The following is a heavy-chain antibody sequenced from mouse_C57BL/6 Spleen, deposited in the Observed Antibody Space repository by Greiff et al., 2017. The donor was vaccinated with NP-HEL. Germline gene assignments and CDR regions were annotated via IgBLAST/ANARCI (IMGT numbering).Heavy chain of an antibody. CDR3: ARVTTVVATNYYAMDY. CDR2: IYPRSGNT. Sequence: VQRVESGAELARPGASVKLSCKASGYTFTSYGISWVKQRTGQGLEWIGEIYPRSGNTYYNEKFKGKATLTADKSSSTAYMELRSLTSEDSAVYFCARVTTVVATNYYAMDYWGQGTSVTVSS. CDR1: GYTFTSYG. V-gene: IGHV1-81*01. J-gene: IGHJ4*01. D-gene: IGHD1-1*01.